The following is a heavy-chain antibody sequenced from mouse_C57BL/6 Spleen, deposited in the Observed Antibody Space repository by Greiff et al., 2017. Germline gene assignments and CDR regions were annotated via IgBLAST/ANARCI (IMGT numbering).Heavy chain of an antibody. CDR3: AREGDLGLDY. CDR1: GYAFSSYW. J-gene: IGHJ2*01. D-gene: IGHD4-1*01. CDR2: IYPGDGDT. V-gene: IGHV1-80*01. Sequence: QVQLKESGAELVKPGASVKISCKASGYAFSSYWMNWVKQRPGKGLEWIGQIYPGDGDTNYNGKFKGKATLTADKSSSTAYMQLSSLTSEDSAVYFCAREGDLGLDYWGQGTTLTVSS.